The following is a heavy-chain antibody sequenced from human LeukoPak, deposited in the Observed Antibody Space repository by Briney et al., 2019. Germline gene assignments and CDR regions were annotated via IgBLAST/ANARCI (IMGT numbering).Heavy chain of an antibody. CDR1: GGSFSGYY. CDR3: ARVAVTAGNYYYYGMDV. Sequence: SETLSLTCAVYGGSFSGYYWSWIRQPPGKGLEWIGEINHSGSTNYNPSLKSRVTISVDTSKNQFSLKLSSVTAADTAVYYCARVAVTAGNYYYYGMDVWGQGTTVTVSS. CDR2: INHSGST. D-gene: IGHD6-19*01. J-gene: IGHJ6*02. V-gene: IGHV4-34*01.